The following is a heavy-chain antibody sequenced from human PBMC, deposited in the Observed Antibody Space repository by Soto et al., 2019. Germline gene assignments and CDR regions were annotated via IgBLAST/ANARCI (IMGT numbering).Heavy chain of an antibody. CDR2: IFSSGST. V-gene: IGHV4-4*07. D-gene: IGHD5-12*01. J-gene: IGHJ3*02. CDR3: ARNVASPGVSGSWGAFDI. Sequence: QVQLQESGPGLVKPSETLSLICTFSGGSISNYFWDWIRQPAGKGLEWIVRIFSSGSTNYHASLKSRVTMSVDTSKNQVSLKLTSMTAADTAVYYCARNVASPGVSGSWGAFDIWGQGTMVTVSS. CDR1: GGSISNYF.